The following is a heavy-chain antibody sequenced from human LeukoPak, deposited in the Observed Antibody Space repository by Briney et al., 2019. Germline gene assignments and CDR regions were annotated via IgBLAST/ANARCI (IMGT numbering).Heavy chain of an antibody. CDR2: INPNSGGT. CDR3: AREDRQGAPHGY. J-gene: IGHJ4*02. Sequence: DSVKVSCKASGYTFSDNYMHWVRQAPGQGLEWMGWINPNSGGTNYAQKFQGRVSMTRDTSISTAYMELSRLRSDDTAVYYCAREDRQGAPHGYWGQGTLVTVSS. D-gene: IGHD1-26*01. V-gene: IGHV1-2*02. CDR1: GYTFSDNY.